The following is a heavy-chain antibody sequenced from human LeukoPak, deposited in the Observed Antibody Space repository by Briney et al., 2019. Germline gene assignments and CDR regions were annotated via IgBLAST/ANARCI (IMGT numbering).Heavy chain of an antibody. D-gene: IGHD2-2*02. Sequence: GGSLRLSCAASGFTFSSYGMHWVRQAPGKGLEWVAFIRYDGSNKYYADSVKGRFTISRDNSKNTLYLQMNSLRAEDTAVYYCAKFQGIPGSAFDTWGQGTMVTVSS. CDR1: GFTFSSYG. V-gene: IGHV3-30*02. CDR2: IRYDGSNK. CDR3: AKFQGIPGSAFDT. J-gene: IGHJ3*02.